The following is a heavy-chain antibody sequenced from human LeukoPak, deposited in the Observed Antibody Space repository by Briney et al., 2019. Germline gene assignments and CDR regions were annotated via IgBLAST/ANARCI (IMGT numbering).Heavy chain of an antibody. CDR2: MSGSGVNT. D-gene: IGHD1-7*01. CDR3: ARSSRELGGYAPWELMPPFDY. Sequence: GGSLRLSCAASGFTSSSYGMSWVRQAPGKGLEWVSAMSGSGVNTDYADSVKGRFTISRDNSKNTLYLQMNSLRAEDTAVYYCARSSRELGGYAPWELMPPFDYWGQGTLVTVSS. CDR1: GFTSSSYG. V-gene: IGHV3-23*01. J-gene: IGHJ4*02.